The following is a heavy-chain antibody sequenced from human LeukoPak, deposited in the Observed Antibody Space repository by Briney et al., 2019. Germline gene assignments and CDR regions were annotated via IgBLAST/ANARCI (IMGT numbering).Heavy chain of an antibody. J-gene: IGHJ4*02. D-gene: IGHD3-22*01. CDR1: GFTFGDYA. Sequence: GGSLRLSCAASGFTFGDYAMHWVRQAPGKGLEWVSGISWNSGSIGYADSVKGRFTISRDNAKNSLYLQMNSLRAEDTALYYCAKSQTFYYRPYFDYWGQGTLVTVSS. CDR2: ISWNSGSI. V-gene: IGHV3-9*01. CDR3: AKSQTFYYRPYFDY.